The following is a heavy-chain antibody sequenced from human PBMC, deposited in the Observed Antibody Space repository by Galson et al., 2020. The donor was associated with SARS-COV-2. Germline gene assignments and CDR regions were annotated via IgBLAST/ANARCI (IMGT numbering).Heavy chain of an antibody. Sequence: GESLKISCAASGFSFSTSAMNWVRQAPGKGLEWVSLISGSGGASYYAASVKGRFAISRDNSKNTLYLQMSSLRAEDTAVYYCAKDHNYGTGVFDYWGQGTLVTVSS. CDR3: AKDHNYGTGVFDY. CDR1: GFSFSTSA. J-gene: IGHJ4*02. CDR2: ISGSGGAS. D-gene: IGHD3-16*01. V-gene: IGHV3-23*01.